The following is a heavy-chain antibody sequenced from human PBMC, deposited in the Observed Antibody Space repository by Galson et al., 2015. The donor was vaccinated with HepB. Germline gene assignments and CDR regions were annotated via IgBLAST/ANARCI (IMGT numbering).Heavy chain of an antibody. Sequence: TLSLTCTVSGGSISVYYWSWLRQPPGKGLEWIGHIYYSGSTKYNPSLKSRVTMSVDTSKNQFSPKLSSVTAADTAVYYCARDGSSGYFAAFDIWGQGTMVTVSS. J-gene: IGHJ3*02. V-gene: IGHV4-59*12. D-gene: IGHD3-22*01. CDR2: IYYSGST. CDR3: ARDGSSGYFAAFDI. CDR1: GGSISVYY.